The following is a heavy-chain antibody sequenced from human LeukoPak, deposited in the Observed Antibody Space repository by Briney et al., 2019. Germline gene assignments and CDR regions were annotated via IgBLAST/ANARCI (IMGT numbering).Heavy chain of an antibody. J-gene: IGHJ5*02. CDR1: GGSISGYY. D-gene: IGHD6-13*01. Sequence: SETLSLTCTVSGGSISGYYWSWVRQSPEKGLESIGFIYSTGSTSYNPSLKSRVTISIDTSKNQFSLKLSSVTAADTAVYYCARHVGGYSSSWYGNWFDPWGQGTLVTVSS. CDR3: ARHVGGYSSSWYGNWFDP. V-gene: IGHV4-59*08. CDR2: IYSTGST.